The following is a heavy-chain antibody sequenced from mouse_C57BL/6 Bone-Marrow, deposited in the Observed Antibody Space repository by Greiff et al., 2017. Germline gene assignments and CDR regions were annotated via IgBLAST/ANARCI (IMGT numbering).Heavy chain of an antibody. D-gene: IGHD2-1*01. Sequence: QVQLQQSGPELVKPGASVKISCKASGYAFSSSWMNWVKQRPGKGLEWIGRIYPGDGDTNYNGKFKGKATLTADKSSSTAYMQLSSLTSEDSAVYFCARLLVWFAYWGQGTLVTVSA. CDR1: GYAFSSSW. CDR2: IYPGDGDT. CDR3: ARLLVWFAY. V-gene: IGHV1-82*01. J-gene: IGHJ3*01.